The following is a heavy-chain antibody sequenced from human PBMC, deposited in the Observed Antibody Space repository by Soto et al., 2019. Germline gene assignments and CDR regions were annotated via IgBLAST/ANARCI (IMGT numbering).Heavy chain of an antibody. J-gene: IGHJ4*02. CDR2: ISGSGGST. V-gene: IGHV3-23*01. D-gene: IGHD5-12*01. Sequence: GGSLRLSCAASGFTFSSYAMSWVRQAPGKGLEWVSAISGSGGSTYYADSVKGRFTISRDNSKNTLYLQMNSLRAADTAVYYCAKDWVVYSGYDYFDYWGQVTLGTVS. CDR3: AKDWVVYSGYDYFDY. CDR1: GFTFSSYA.